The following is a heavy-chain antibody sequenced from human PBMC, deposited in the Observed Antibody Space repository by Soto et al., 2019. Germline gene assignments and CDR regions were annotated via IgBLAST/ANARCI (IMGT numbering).Heavy chain of an antibody. CDR1: GFTFNNYG. V-gene: IGHV3-33*01. J-gene: IGHJ6*02. CDR3: ARDDIPGISVAIYGMDV. Sequence: QVQLVESGGGVVQPGRSLRLSCAASGFTFNNYGMHWVRQAPGKGLEWVAVIWYDATNEYYADSVRGRFTISRDNSKNTLYLQMNSLRAEDTAVYYCARDDIPGISVAIYGMDVWGQGTTVTVSS. CDR2: IWYDATNE. D-gene: IGHD6-19*01.